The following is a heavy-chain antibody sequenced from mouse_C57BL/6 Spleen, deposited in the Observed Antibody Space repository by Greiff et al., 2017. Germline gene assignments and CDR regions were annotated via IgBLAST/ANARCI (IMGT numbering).Heavy chain of an antibody. D-gene: IGHD2-5*01. CDR1: GYTFTGYW. J-gene: IGHJ4*01. CDR3: TREDSNAYYAMDY. CDR2: ILPGSGST. V-gene: IGHV1-9*01. Sequence: VQLQQSGAELMKPGASVKLSCKATGYTFTGYWIEWVKQRPGHGLEWIGEILPGSGSTNYNEKFKGKATFTADTSSNTAYMELSSLTNEDSAVYYCTREDSNAYYAMDYWGQGTSVTVYS.